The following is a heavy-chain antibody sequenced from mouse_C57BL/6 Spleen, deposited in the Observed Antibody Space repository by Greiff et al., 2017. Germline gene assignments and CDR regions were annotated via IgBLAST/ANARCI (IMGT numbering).Heavy chain of an antibody. CDR2: IYPRSGNT. Sequence: QVQLKESGAELARPGASVKLSCKASGYTFTSYGISWVKQRTGQGLEWIGEIYPRSGNTYYNEKFKGKATLTADKSSRTAYMELRSLTSEDSAVYFCARKGTMVTTGLFDYWGQGTTLTVSS. CDR1: GYTFTSYG. J-gene: IGHJ2*01. CDR3: ARKGTMVTTGLFDY. D-gene: IGHD2-2*01. V-gene: IGHV1-81*01.